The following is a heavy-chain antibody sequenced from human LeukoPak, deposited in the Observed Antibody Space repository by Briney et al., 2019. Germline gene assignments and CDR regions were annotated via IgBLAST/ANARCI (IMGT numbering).Heavy chain of an antibody. J-gene: IGHJ4*02. CDR3: ARDPIAVVAVGQFDY. V-gene: IGHV1-46*01. Sequence: ASVKVSFKASGYTFTSYYMHWVRQAPGQGLEWMGIINPSGGSTSYAQKFQGRVTMTRDTSTSTVYMELSSLRSEDTAVYYCARDPIAVVAVGQFDYWGQGTLVTVSS. CDR2: INPSGGST. CDR1: GYTFTSYY. D-gene: IGHD6-19*01.